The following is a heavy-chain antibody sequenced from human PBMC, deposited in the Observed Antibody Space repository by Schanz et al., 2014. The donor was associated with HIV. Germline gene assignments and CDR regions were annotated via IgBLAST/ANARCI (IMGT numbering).Heavy chain of an antibody. J-gene: IGHJ4*02. CDR3: ARAPYTSGWYGVDY. D-gene: IGHD6-19*01. Sequence: QVQMVQSAAEVKKPGASVKLSCKASGFTLTRYYIHWVRQAPGQGLGWMGIINPSGVTTAFAQKFQCRLTLTRDTSTSTVYMELSSLRSEDTAVYYCARAPYTSGWYGVDYWGQGTLVTVSS. CDR1: GFTLTRYY. CDR2: INPSGVTT. V-gene: IGHV1-46*01.